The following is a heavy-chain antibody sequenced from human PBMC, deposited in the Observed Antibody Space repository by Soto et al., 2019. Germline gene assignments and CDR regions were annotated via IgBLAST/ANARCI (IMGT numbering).Heavy chain of an antibody. Sequence: QAQLVESGGGVVQPGRSLRLSCAASGFSFSNYGMHWVRQAPGKGLEWVALIWLDGSNENYADFVKGRVTISRDNFKNTLYLQMHSLRAEDTAVYYCARPRTTVVTPLDAFDIWGQGTMVTVSS. CDR3: ARPRTTVVTPLDAFDI. CDR1: GFSFSNYG. CDR2: IWLDGSNE. D-gene: IGHD4-17*01. J-gene: IGHJ3*02. V-gene: IGHV3-33*01.